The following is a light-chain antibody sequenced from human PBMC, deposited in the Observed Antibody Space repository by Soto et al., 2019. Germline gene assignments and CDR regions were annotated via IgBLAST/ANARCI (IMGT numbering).Light chain of an antibody. CDR3: QQYRNSPRT. CDR1: QSISSNY. CDR2: GAS. J-gene: IGKJ1*01. Sequence: EIVLTQSPGTLSLSPGERATLSCRASQSISSNYLAWYQQKPGQAPRLLIYGASSRATGIPDRFSGSGSGTDFTLTISRLEPEDFAVYYCQQYRNSPRTFGQGTKVEIK. V-gene: IGKV3-20*01.